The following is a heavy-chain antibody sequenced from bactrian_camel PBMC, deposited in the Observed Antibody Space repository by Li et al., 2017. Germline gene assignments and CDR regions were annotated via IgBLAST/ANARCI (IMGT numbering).Heavy chain of an antibody. V-gene: IGHV3S40*01. CDR3: TPWTLVT. J-gene: IGHJ6*01. CDR1: GFTFSRNH. Sequence: QLVESGGGLVQPGGSLRLSYTASGFTFSRNHMSWVRQVPGKGLEWVSAIGSGGGTYYSDSVKGRFTISRDIVKNTLYLQLSSLKVRTRPCITVTPWTLVTGARGPRSPSP. CDR2: IGSGGGT.